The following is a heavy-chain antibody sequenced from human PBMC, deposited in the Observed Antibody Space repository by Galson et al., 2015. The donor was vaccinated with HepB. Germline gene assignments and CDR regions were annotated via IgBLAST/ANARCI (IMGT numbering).Heavy chain of an antibody. J-gene: IGHJ4*02. CDR1: GFTFSTFA. V-gene: IGHV3-33*01. CDR3: AAGYYYGDLGRD. Sequence: SLRLSCAASGFTFSTFAMHWVRQAPGKGLEWVAVIWHDGSDKYYADSVKGRFTISRDNSMNTLFLQMNSLRADDTAVYYCAAGYYYGDLGRDWGQGTLVIVSS. CDR2: IWHDGSDK. D-gene: IGHD3-22*01.